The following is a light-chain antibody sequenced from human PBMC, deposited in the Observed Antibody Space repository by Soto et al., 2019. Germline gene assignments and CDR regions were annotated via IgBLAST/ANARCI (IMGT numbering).Light chain of an antibody. Sequence: EVVLTQSPGTLALSRGERATISCRASQSVSSSYLAWYQHRPGPAPRLLIFGASSRATGIPDRFSGTGSGTDFTLTISRLEPEDFAVYYCQQYGNSPWTFGQGTKVEIK. V-gene: IGKV3-20*01. CDR1: QSVSSSY. J-gene: IGKJ1*01. CDR2: GAS. CDR3: QQYGNSPWT.